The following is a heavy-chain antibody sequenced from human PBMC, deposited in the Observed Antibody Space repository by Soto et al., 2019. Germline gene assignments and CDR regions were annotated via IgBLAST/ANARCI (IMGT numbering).Heavy chain of an antibody. D-gene: IGHD3-22*01. J-gene: IGHJ5*02. CDR1: GGTFSSYT. CDR2: MIPILGIA. V-gene: IGHV1-69*08. Sequence: QVQLVQSGAEVKKPGSSVKVSCKASGGTFSSYTISWVRQAPGQGLEWMGRMIPILGIANYAQKFQGRVTITADKATSTAYMELSSLRSEDTAVYYCAREGPYYDSSGWDNWFDPCGQGTLVTVSS. CDR3: AREGPYYDSSGWDNWFDP.